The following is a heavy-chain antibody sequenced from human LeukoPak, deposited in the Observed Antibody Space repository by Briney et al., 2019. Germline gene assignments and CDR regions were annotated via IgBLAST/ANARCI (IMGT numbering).Heavy chain of an antibody. CDR1: GYTFTGYY. CDR2: INPNSGGT. D-gene: IGHD3-10*01. V-gene: IGHV1-2*02. J-gene: IGHJ6*02. Sequence: ASVKVSCKASGYTFTGYYMHWVRQAPGQGLEWMGWINPNSGGTNYAQKFQGRVTMTRDTSISTAYMELSRLRSDDTAVYYCARGSPLYYGSGSYDYGMDVWGQGTTVTVSS. CDR3: ARGSPLYYGSGSYDYGMDV.